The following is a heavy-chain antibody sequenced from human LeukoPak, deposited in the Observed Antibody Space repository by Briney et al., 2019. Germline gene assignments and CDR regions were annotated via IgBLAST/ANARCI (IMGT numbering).Heavy chain of an antibody. CDR3: ARDWGLGYCSSTSCYADAFDI. D-gene: IGHD2-2*01. Sequence: GGSLRLSCAASGFTLSNYSMNWVRQAPGKGLEWVSYISSSSSTIYYADSVKGRFTISRDNAKNSLYLQMNSLRAEDTAVYYCARDWGLGYCSSTSCYADAFDIWGQGTMVTVSS. CDR2: ISSSSSTI. CDR1: GFTLSNYS. V-gene: IGHV3-48*01. J-gene: IGHJ3*02.